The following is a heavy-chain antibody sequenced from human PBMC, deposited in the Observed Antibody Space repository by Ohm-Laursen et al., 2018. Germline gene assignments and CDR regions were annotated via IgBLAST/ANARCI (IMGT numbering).Heavy chain of an antibody. CDR1: GFSLSTSKMC. D-gene: IGHD5-12*01. V-gene: IGHV2-70*11. CDR2: IDWDDEK. CDR3: ARIVAGPDYFDY. Sequence: PTQTLTLTCTFSGFSLSTSKMCVNWIRQPPGKALEWLGRIDWDDEKYCSTSLKTRLTISKDTSKNQVVLTMTNMDPVDTAMYYCARIVAGPDYFDYWGQGAQVTVSS. J-gene: IGHJ4*02.